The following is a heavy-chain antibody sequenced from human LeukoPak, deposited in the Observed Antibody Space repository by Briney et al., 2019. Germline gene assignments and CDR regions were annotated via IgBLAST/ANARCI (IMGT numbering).Heavy chain of an antibody. V-gene: IGHV3-74*01. D-gene: IGHD1-26*01. Sequence: GGSLRLSCAASGFTFSSYWMHWVRQAPGKGLVWVSRINSDGSSTSYADSVKGRFTISRDNAKNTLYLQMNSLRAEDTAVHYCASPGATDAFDIWGQGTMVTVSS. CDR1: GFTFSSYW. CDR2: INSDGSST. J-gene: IGHJ3*02. CDR3: ASPGATDAFDI.